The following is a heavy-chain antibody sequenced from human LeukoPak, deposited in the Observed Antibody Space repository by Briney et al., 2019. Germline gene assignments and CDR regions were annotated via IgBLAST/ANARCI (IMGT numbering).Heavy chain of an antibody. CDR2: ISSSGSTI. CDR3: ARVGYSYGYSYYYYYMDV. CDR1: GFTFSSYE. V-gene: IGHV3-48*03. J-gene: IGHJ6*03. Sequence: GWSLRLSCAASGFTFSSYEMNWVRQAPGKGLEWVSYISSSGSTIYYADSVKGRFTISRDNAKNSLYLQMNSLRAEDTAVYYCARVGYSYGYSYYYYYMDVWGKGTTVTVSS. D-gene: IGHD5-18*01.